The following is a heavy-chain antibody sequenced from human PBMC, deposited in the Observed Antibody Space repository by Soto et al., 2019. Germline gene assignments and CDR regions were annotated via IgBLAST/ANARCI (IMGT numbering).Heavy chain of an antibody. CDR2: IWYDGSNE. V-gene: IGHV3-33*01. Sequence: QVQLVESGGGVVQPGRSLRLSCAASGFTFSSYGMHWVRQAPGKGLEWVAVIWYDGSNEYYVDSVKGRFTISRDNSKNTLYLQMNSLRAEDTAVYYCSRDEYSSGTGYLQHLGQGTLVTVSS. J-gene: IGHJ1*01. CDR1: GFTFSSYG. D-gene: IGHD6-19*01. CDR3: SRDEYSSGTGYLQH.